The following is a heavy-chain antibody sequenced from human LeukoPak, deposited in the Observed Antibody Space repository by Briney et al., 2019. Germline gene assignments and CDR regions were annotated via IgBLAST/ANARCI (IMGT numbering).Heavy chain of an antibody. CDR3: ARHRYYYDSSGYLAYDAFDI. CDR2: IYYSGST. CDR1: GGSISSSSYY. V-gene: IGHV4-39*01. D-gene: IGHD3-22*01. Sequence: PSETLSLTCTVSGGSISSSSYYWGWIRQPPGKGLEWIGSIYYSGSTYYNPSLKSRVTISVDTSKNHFSLKLSSVTAADTAVYYCARHRYYYDSSGYLAYDAFDIWGQGTMVTVSS. J-gene: IGHJ3*02.